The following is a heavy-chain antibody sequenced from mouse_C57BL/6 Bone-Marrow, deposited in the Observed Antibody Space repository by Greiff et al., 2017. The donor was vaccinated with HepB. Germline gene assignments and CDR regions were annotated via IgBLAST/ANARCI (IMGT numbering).Heavy chain of an antibody. CDR3: ARPPTYYGSSLWYFDV. V-gene: IGHV1-82*01. Sequence: QVQLKESGPELVKPGASVKISCKASGYAFSSSWMNWVKQRPGKGLEWIGRIYPGDGDTNYNGKFKGKATLTADKSSSTAYMQLSSLTSEDSAVYFCARPPTYYGSSLWYFDVWGTGTTVTVSS. D-gene: IGHD1-1*01. CDR1: GYAFSSSW. CDR2: IYPGDGDT. J-gene: IGHJ1*03.